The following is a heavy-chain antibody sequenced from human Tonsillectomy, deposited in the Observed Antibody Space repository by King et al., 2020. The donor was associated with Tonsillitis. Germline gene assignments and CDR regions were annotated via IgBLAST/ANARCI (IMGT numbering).Heavy chain of an antibody. CDR3: ARSLGVSAHSRCFEY. Sequence: QLQESGPGLVKPSETLSLTCIVSGASISGSTYYWGWFRQPPGKGLEWIGGIYYRGDTYYNPSLGSRVTMSVDTSKNQFSLNLRSLTAADTAVYYCARSLGVSAHSRCFEYWGQGTLVTVSS. V-gene: IGHV4-39*07. CDR1: GASISGSTYY. CDR2: IYYRGDT. J-gene: IGHJ4*02. D-gene: IGHD7-27*01.